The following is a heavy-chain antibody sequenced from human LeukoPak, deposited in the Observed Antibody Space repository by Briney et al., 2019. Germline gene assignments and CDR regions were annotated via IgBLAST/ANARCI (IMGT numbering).Heavy chain of an antibody. CDR2: IKQDGSQE. Sequence: GGSLRLSCAASRFTLSTYWMSWVRQAPGKGLEWVAHIKQDGSQEYYVDSVKGRFTISRDSATSSLYLQMNSLRAEDTAVYYCARGVPYDSWSGPHYSDYWGQGTLVTVSS. CDR3: ARGVPYDSWSGPHYSDY. CDR1: RFTLSTYW. V-gene: IGHV3-7*01. D-gene: IGHD3-3*01. J-gene: IGHJ4*02.